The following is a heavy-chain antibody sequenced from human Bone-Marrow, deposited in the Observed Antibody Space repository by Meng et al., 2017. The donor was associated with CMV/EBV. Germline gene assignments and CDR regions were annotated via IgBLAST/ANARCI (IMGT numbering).Heavy chain of an antibody. J-gene: IGHJ6*02. CDR2: ISSSSSTI. CDR3: AARQYYYGMDV. CDR1: GFTFSSYS. V-gene: IGHV3-48*04. Sequence: GESLKISCAASGFTFSSYSMNWVRQAPGKGLEWVSYISSSSSTIYYADSVKGRFTISRDNAKNSLYLQLNSLRAEDTAVYYCAARQYYYGMDVWGQGTTVTVSS.